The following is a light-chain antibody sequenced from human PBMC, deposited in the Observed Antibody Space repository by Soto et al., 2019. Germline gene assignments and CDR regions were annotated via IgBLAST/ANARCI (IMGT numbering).Light chain of an antibody. CDR3: QQSCSFPYT. CDR2: AAS. CDR1: QTISSC. J-gene: IGKJ2*01. Sequence: DIQMTQSPSSLSASVGERLTMTCRASQTISSCLNWYQQKPGKAPKLLINAASTLQSGVPSRFSGSRSGTHFTLTISSLLPEDLATYYCQQSCSFPYTFGQGTKLEI. V-gene: IGKV1-39*01.